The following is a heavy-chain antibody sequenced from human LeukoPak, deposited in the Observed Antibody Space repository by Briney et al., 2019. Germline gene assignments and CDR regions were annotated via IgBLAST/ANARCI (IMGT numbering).Heavy chain of an antibody. V-gene: IGHV3-30-3*01. J-gene: IGHJ5*02. CDR1: GFTFSSYA. CDR2: ISYDGSNK. CDR3: NGDYSWFDP. D-gene: IGHD4-17*01. Sequence: GRSLRLSCAASGFTFSSYAMHWVRQALGKGLEWVAVISYDGSNKYYADSVKGRFTISRDNSKNTLYLQMNSLRAEDTAVYYCNGDYSWFDPWGQGTLVTVSS.